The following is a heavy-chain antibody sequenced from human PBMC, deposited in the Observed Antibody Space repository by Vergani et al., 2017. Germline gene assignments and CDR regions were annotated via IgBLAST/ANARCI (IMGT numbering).Heavy chain of an antibody. V-gene: IGHV4-59*01. D-gene: IGHD6-13*01. CDR2: IYYSGST. J-gene: IGHJ6*03. CDR3: ARGRYSSSWYGYYYYYMDV. CDR1: GGPISSYY. Sequence: QVQLQESGPGLVKPSETLSLTCTVSGGPISSYYWSWIRQPPGKGLEWIGYIYYSGSTNYNPSLKSRVTISVDTSKNQFSLKLSSVTAADTAVYYCARGRYSSSWYGYYYYYMDVWGKGTTVTVSS.